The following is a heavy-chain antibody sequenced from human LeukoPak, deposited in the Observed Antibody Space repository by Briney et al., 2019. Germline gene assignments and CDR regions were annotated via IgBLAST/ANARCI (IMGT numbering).Heavy chain of an antibody. D-gene: IGHD3-10*01. CDR2: IYHSGST. V-gene: IGHV4-38-2*02. Sequence: PSETLSLTCTVSGYSISSGYYWGWIRQPPGKGLEWIGSIYHSGSTYYNPSLKSRVTISVDTSKNQFSPKLSSVTAADTAVYYCARETLWFGELFPRVDYWGQGTLVTVSS. J-gene: IGHJ4*02. CDR1: GYSISSGYY. CDR3: ARETLWFGELFPRVDY.